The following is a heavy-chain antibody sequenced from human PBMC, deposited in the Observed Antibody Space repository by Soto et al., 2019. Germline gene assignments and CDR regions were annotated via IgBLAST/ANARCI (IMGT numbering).Heavy chain of an antibody. D-gene: IGHD6-13*01. CDR1: GFTFSSYS. CDR2: ITSSGTTV. CDR3: ARGSSNWAYYFDF. Sequence: EVHLVESGGGLVQPGGSLRLSCAASGFTFSSYSLNWVRQAPGKGLEWVSYITSSGTTVYYADSVRGRFTISRDNAKNSLYLQMTSLRDDDTAVYYFARGSSNWAYYFDFWGQGTLVTVSS. J-gene: IGHJ4*02. V-gene: IGHV3-48*02.